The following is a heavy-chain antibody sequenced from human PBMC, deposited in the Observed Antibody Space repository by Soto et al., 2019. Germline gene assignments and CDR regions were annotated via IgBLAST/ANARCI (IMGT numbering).Heavy chain of an antibody. V-gene: IGHV1-8*01. J-gene: IGHJ4*02. CDR1: GYTFTSYD. CDR2: MNPNSGNT. D-gene: IGHD3-3*01. Sequence: ASVKVSCKASGYTFTSYDINWVRQATGQGLEWMGWMNPNSGNTGYAQKFQGRVTMTRNTSISTAYMELSSLGSEDTAVYYCARGDVFSGITIFGVVSDYWGQGTLVTVSS. CDR3: ARGDVFSGITIFGVVSDY.